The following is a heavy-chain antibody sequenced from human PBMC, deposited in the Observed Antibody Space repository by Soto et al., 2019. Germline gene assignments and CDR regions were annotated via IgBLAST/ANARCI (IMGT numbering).Heavy chain of an antibody. J-gene: IGHJ5*02. V-gene: IGHV1-46*01. D-gene: IGHD3-16*01. CDR1: GYIFTSYH. CDR3: ARGSNDYNSWFDP. CDR2: INPSGGST. Sequence: ASVKVSCKASGYIFTSYHMHWVRQAPGQGLEWMGIINPSGGSTRYAQKFQGRVTMSRDTSTSTVYMELRSLRSEDTAVYYCARGSNDYNSWFDPWGQGTLVTVSS.